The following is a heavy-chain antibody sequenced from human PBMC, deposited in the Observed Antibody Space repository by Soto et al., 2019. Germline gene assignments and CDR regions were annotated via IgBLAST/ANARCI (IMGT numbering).Heavy chain of an antibody. J-gene: IGHJ3*02. CDR1: GFTFSNLW. D-gene: IGHD4-17*01. Sequence: GGSLRLSCAASGFTFSNLWMSWLRQAPGKGLEWVGHIKSEADGGTTDFAAPVRGRFTISRDDSKNTLHLLMDSLKTEDTAVYYCATDPGYGDSVRIWGQGTMVTVSS. V-gene: IGHV3-15*01. CDR2: IKSEADGGTT. CDR3: ATDPGYGDSVRI.